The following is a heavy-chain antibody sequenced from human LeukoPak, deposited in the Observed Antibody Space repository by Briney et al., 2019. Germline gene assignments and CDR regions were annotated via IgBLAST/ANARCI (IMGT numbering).Heavy chain of an antibody. CDR1: GGSFSGYY. V-gene: IGHV4-34*09. Sequence: SETLSLTCAVYGGSFSGYYWSWIRQPPGKGLEWIGEINHSGSTNYNPSLKSRVTISVDTSKNQFSLKLSSVTAADTAVYYCARGGDYYDSSAPFDYWGQGTLVTVSS. CDR3: ARGGDYYDSSAPFDY. J-gene: IGHJ4*02. D-gene: IGHD3-22*01. CDR2: INHSGST.